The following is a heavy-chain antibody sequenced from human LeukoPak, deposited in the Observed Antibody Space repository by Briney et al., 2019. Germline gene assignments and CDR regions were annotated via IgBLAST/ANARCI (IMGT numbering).Heavy chain of an antibody. CDR1: GFTVSSNY. J-gene: IGHJ6*02. Sequence: GGSLRLSCAASGFTVSSNYMSWVRQAPGKRLEWVSVIYSGGSTYYADSVKGRFTISRDNSKNTLYLQMNSLRAEDTAVYYCARDPVDCSGGSCYLYGMDVWGQGTTVTVSS. CDR2: IYSGGST. D-gene: IGHD2-15*01. CDR3: ARDPVDCSGGSCYLYGMDV. V-gene: IGHV3-66*01.